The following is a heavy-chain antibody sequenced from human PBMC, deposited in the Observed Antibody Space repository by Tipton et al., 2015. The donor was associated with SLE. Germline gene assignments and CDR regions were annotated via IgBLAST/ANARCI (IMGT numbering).Heavy chain of an antibody. CDR2: IHTSGST. CDR1: GGSISSGSYF. J-gene: IGHJ4*02. CDR3: AKTTVYSNDWPYFDH. Sequence: TLSLTCTLSGGSISSGSYFWTWIRQPAGKGLEWLGRIHTSGSTYYSASLRSRVTISLDRSKNHFSLTLNSVTAADTAVYYCAKTTVYSNDWPYFDHWGQGTLVTVSS. V-gene: IGHV4-61*02. D-gene: IGHD6-19*01.